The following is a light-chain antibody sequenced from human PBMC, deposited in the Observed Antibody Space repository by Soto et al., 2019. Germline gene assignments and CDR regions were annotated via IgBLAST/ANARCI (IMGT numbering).Light chain of an antibody. CDR1: SSNIGSNT. CDR2: SDD. V-gene: IGLV1-44*01. Sequence: QSVLTQPPSWSGTPGQRVTISCSGSSSNIGSNTIHWYQQLPGTAPKLLIHSDDKLPSGVPDRFSGSKSGTSGSLAISGLQSGDEADYYCAAWDDSLNGFVFGAGTKVPS. J-gene: IGLJ1*01. CDR3: AAWDDSLNGFV.